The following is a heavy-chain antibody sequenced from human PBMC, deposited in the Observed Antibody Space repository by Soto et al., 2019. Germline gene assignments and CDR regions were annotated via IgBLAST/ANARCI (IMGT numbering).Heavy chain of an antibody. J-gene: IGHJ3*02. CDR2: INPNSGGT. V-gene: IGHV1-2*04. D-gene: IGHD2-2*01. CDR1: GYTFTGYY. Sequence: GASVKVSCKASGYTFTGYYMHWVRQAPGQGLEWMGWINPNSGGTNYAQKFQGWVTMTRDTSISTAYMELSRLRSDDTAVYYCARGEPDPDDIVVVPNDAFDIWGQGTMVTVSS. CDR3: ARGEPDPDDIVVVPNDAFDI.